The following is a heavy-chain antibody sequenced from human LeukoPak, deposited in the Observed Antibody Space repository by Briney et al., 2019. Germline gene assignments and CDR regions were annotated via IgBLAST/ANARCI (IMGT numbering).Heavy chain of an antibody. D-gene: IGHD6-13*01. CDR2: IYTSGST. CDR3: ARDRIAAALDYYMDV. J-gene: IGHJ6*03. CDR1: GGSISSGSYY. V-gene: IGHV4-61*02. Sequence: SETLSLTCTVSGGSISSGSYYWSWIRQPAGKGLEWIGRIYTSGSTNYNPSLKSRVTISVDTSKNQFSLKLSSVTAADTAVYYCARDRIAAALDYYMDVWGKGTTVTVPS.